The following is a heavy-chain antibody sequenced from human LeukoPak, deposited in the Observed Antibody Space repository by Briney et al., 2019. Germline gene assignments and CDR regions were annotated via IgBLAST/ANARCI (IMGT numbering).Heavy chain of an antibody. CDR1: GYTFTSYD. D-gene: IGHD4-17*01. Sequence: ASVKVSCKASGYTFTSYDINWVRQATGQGLEWMGWMNPNRGNTGYAQKFQGRVTMTRNTSISTAYMELSSLRSEDTAVYYCARVGGTVTTGSYYYYYYMDVWGKGTTVTVSS. J-gene: IGHJ6*03. V-gene: IGHV1-8*01. CDR3: ARVGGTVTTGSYYYYYYMDV. CDR2: MNPNRGNT.